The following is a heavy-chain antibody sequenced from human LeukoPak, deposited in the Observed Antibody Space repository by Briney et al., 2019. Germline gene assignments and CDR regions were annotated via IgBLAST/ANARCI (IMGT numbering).Heavy chain of an antibody. D-gene: IGHD5-24*01. J-gene: IGHJ4*02. V-gene: IGHV4-31*03. CDR1: GGSISSGGYY. CDR3: ARSDQRWLYSDY. Sequence: SETLSLTCTVSGGSISSGGYYWSWIRQHPGKGLEWIGYIYYTGSTFFNPSLKSRVIISVDTSKNQFSLKLSSVTAADTAVYYCARSDQRWLYSDYWGQGTLVTVSS. CDR2: IYYTGST.